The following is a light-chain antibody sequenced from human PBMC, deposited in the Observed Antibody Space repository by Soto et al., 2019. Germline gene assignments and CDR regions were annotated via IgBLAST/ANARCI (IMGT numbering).Light chain of an antibody. J-gene: IGLJ2*01. CDR1: SSDVGGYNY. Sequence: QSALTQPASVSGSPGQSITISCTGTSSDVGGYNYVSWYQQHPGKAPKLMIYDVSNRPSGVSNRFSGSKSANTASLTISGLQAEDEVDYYCSSYTGSSTYVVFGGGTKVTVL. V-gene: IGLV2-14*01. CDR3: SSYTGSSTYVV. CDR2: DVS.